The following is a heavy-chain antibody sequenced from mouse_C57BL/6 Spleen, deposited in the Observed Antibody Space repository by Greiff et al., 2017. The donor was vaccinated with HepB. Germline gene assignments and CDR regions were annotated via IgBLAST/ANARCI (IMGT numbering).Heavy chain of an antibody. CDR2: IYPGDGDT. V-gene: IGHV1-82*01. Sequence: QVQLKESGPELVKPGASVKISCKASGYAFSSSWMNWVKQRPGKGLEWIGRIYPGDGDTNYNGKFKGKATLTADKSSSTAYMQLSSLTSEDSAVYFCARNSNLFDYWGQGTTLTVSS. CDR1: GYAFSSSW. CDR3: ARNSNLFDY. J-gene: IGHJ2*01.